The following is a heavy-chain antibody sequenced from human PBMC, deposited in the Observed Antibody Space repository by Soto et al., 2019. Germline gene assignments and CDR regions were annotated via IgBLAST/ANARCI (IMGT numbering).Heavy chain of an antibody. CDR1: GYTFTSYA. CDR3: ARDPSSAAQDYYYYMDV. Sequence: ASVKVSCKASGYTFTSYAMHWVRQAPGQRLEWMGWINAGNGNTKYSQKIQGRVTITRDTSASTAYMELSSLRYEDTAVYYCARDPSSAAQDYYYYMDVWGKGTTVTVSS. V-gene: IGHV1-3*01. CDR2: INAGNGNT. J-gene: IGHJ6*03. D-gene: IGHD6-13*01.